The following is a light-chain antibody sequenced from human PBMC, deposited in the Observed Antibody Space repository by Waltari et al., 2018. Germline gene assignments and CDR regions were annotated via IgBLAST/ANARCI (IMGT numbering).Light chain of an antibody. CDR2: DVN. Sequence: QSALTQPASVSGSPGQSITISCTGTSNDVGGYKYVSWYQQHPGKAPKVLIYDVNNRPSGVSTRFSGSKSGNTASLTISGLQAENEADYFCSSYTSSTSVIFGGGTKVPVL. J-gene: IGLJ2*01. V-gene: IGLV2-14*03. CDR1: SNDVGGYKY. CDR3: SSYTSSTSVI.